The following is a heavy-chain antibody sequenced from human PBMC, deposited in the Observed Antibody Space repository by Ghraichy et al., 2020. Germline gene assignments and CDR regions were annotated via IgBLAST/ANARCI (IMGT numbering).Heavy chain of an antibody. D-gene: IGHD3-16*02. CDR1: RFTFTNDW. V-gene: IGHV3-7*03. CDR2: INEDGSDK. J-gene: IGHJ4*02. Sequence: GGSLRLSCAASRFTFTNDWMTWVRQAPGKGLEWVASINEDGSDKFYVDSVRGRFTISRDNAENSLYLQMSSLRAEDTAVYYCARDTYRFFDYWGQGILVTVSS. CDR3: ARDTYRFFDY.